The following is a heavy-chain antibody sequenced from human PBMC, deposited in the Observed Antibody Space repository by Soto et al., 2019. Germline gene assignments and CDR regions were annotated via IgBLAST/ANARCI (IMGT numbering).Heavy chain of an antibody. D-gene: IGHD6-6*01. V-gene: IGHV1-2*02. Sequence: VASVKVSCKASGYTFTDYYMHWVRQAPGQGRDWMVGITHNSGNTNNEQKFPGRVTVTRDTSISKVYMEVRRLTADDTDVYYCARSVTIITPRPDYWGQGTLVTVSS. CDR1: GYTFTDYY. J-gene: IGHJ4*02. CDR2: ITHNSGNT. CDR3: ARSVTIITPRPDY.